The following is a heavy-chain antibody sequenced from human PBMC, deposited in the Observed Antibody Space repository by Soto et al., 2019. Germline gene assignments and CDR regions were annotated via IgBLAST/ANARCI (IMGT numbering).Heavy chain of an antibody. D-gene: IGHD6-19*01. CDR3: AREYSSGWYPRAFDV. Sequence: GGSLRLSCAASGFTFSSYWMHWVRQAPGKGLVWVSHINSDESSTTYADSVKGRFTISGDNAKNTLYLQMNSLRAEDTAVYYCAREYSSGWYPRAFDVWGQGTTVTVSS. CDR2: INSDESST. V-gene: IGHV3-74*01. CDR1: GFTFSSYW. J-gene: IGHJ6*02.